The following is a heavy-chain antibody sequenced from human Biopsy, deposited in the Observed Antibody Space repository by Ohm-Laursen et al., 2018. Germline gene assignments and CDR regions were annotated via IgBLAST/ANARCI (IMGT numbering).Heavy chain of an antibody. J-gene: IGHJ5*02. D-gene: IGHD3-10*01. Sequence: SLRLSCAASGFSFRTYWMTWVRQAPGKGLEWVANINQHGSETNYVDSVKGRFTISRDNAKNSVYLQMNSLRVEDTAVFYCVRKGDLLSVFDLWGQGTLVTVSS. CDR2: INQHGSET. CDR3: VRKGDLLSVFDL. V-gene: IGHV3-7*01. CDR1: GFSFRTYW.